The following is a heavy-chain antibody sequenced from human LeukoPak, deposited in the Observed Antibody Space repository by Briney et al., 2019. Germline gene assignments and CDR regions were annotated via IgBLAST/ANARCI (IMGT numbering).Heavy chain of an antibody. Sequence: ASVKVSCKASGYTLISYDINWVRQATGQGLEWMGWMNVRSGNTDYAQKFQGRVTMTSNTSISTAYIELSSLRSEDTAVYYCATTPTNSRGWFDPWGQGTLVTVSS. CDR3: ATTPTNSRGWFDP. J-gene: IGHJ5*02. CDR2: MNVRSGNT. D-gene: IGHD2-8*01. V-gene: IGHV1-8*01. CDR1: GYTLISYD.